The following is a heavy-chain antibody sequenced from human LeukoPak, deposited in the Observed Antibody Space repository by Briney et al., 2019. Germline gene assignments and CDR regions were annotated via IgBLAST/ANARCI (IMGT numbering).Heavy chain of an antibody. D-gene: IGHD6-13*01. Sequence: SETLSLTCTVSGGSISSSNYYWGWLPQPPGTGLECVGSVYYSGNSYYNPSRKSRVTISVDKSKKQFSLKLSSVTAADTAVYYCARAVTSSSSWYKWVNWFDPWGQGTLVTVSS. CDR1: GGSISSSNYY. V-gene: IGHV4-39*07. CDR2: VYYSGNS. J-gene: IGHJ5*02. CDR3: ARAVTSSSSWYKWVNWFDP.